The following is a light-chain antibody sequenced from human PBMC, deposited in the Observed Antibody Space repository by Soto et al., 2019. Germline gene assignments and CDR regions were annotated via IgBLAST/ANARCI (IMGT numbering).Light chain of an antibody. J-gene: IGKJ2*01. CDR2: AAS. V-gene: IGKV1-39*01. CDR1: QSISSY. Sequence: DIQMTQSPSSLSASVGDRVTITCRASQSISSYLNWYQQKPGKAPKLLIYAASSLQSGVPSRFSGSGSGTDFTLTISSLQPEDFVTYYCQQSYSTPPYTFGPGTKLEIK. CDR3: QQSYSTPPYT.